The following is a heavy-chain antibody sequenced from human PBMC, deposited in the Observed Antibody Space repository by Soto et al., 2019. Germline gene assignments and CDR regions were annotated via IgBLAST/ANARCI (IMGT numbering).Heavy chain of an antibody. CDR1: GFTFTRYG. J-gene: IGHJ6*02. Sequence: QVQLVDSGGGVVQPGRSLRLSCAASGFTFTRYGMHWVRQAPGKGLEWVAVIVYDGSEKYYGDSVKGRFTISRDNSKNTLYLQMNSLRADDTAVYYCAKDSHRVLYSTSSARYDFYSGMDVWGQGTTVTVSS. V-gene: IGHV3-30*18. CDR3: AKDSHRVLYSTSSARYDFYSGMDV. CDR2: IVYDGSEK. D-gene: IGHD6-6*01.